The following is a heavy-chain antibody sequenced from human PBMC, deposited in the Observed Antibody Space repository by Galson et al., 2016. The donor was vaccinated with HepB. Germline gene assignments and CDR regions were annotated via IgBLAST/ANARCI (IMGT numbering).Heavy chain of an antibody. CDR1: GDSISSSY. CDR3: AREYSSFDY. J-gene: IGHJ4*03. Sequence: SETLSLTCTVSGDSISSSYWHWIRLPTGKGLEWIGSVHNSGYTTYNPSLNGRVTISMDTSKNQSSLKLSSVTAADTAAYYCAREYSSFDYVGHGILVTVSS. V-gene: IGHV4-59*01. D-gene: IGHD6-19*01. CDR2: VHNSGYT.